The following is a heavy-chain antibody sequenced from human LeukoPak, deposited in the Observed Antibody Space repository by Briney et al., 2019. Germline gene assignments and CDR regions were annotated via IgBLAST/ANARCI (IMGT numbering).Heavy chain of an antibody. CDR3: ARDQYSSGWPYYYYYYMDV. CDR2: TYYRSKWYN. D-gene: IGHD6-19*01. CDR1: GDSVSSNSAA. V-gene: IGHV6-1*01. Sequence: SQTLSLTCAISGDSVSSNSAAWNWIRQSPSRGLEWLGRTYYRSKWYNDYAVSVKSRITINPDTSKNQFSLQLNSVTPEDTAVYYCARDQYSSGWPYYYYYYMDVWGKGTTVTISS. J-gene: IGHJ6*03.